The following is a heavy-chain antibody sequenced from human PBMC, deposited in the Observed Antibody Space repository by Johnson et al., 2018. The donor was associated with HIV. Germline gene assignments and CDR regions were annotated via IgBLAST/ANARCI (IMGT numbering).Heavy chain of an antibody. Sequence: MLLVESGGRAVWRGGSLGFSCDNCALAWVRQAPGKGLEWVSAISGSGGSTYYADSVKGRFTISRDNSKNTLYLQMNSLRAEDTAVYYCAKEDWNYLLGAFDIWGQGTMVTVSS. D-gene: IGHD1-7*01. CDR3: AKEDWNYLLGAFDI. J-gene: IGHJ3*02. CDR1: NCA. CDR2: ISGSGGST. V-gene: IGHV3-23*04.